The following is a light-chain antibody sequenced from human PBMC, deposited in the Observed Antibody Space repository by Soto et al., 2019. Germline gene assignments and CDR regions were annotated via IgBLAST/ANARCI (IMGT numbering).Light chain of an antibody. V-gene: IGKV3D-15*01. CDR3: QQYSNWPPWT. J-gene: IGKJ1*01. CDR1: QSFSTN. CDR2: GAS. Sequence: IVRTQSPATLSVSPGQRATLSCRASQSFSTNLAWYQQKPGQAPRLLIYGASTRATGIPARFSGSGSGTEFTLTISGLQSDDFAVYYCQQYSNWPPWTFGQGTRVDFK.